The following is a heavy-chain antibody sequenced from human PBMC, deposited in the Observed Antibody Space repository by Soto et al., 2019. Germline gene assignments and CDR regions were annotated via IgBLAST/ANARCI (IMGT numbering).Heavy chain of an antibody. Sequence: SETLSLTCTVSGGSISSSSYYWGWIRQPPGKGLEWIGSIYYSGSTYYNPSLKSRVTISVDTSKNQFSLKLSSVTAADTAVYYCARPPRKTNAFDYWGQGTLVTVSS. D-gene: IGHD1-1*01. CDR1: GGSISSSSYY. CDR2: IYYSGST. CDR3: ARPPRKTNAFDY. V-gene: IGHV4-39*01. J-gene: IGHJ4*02.